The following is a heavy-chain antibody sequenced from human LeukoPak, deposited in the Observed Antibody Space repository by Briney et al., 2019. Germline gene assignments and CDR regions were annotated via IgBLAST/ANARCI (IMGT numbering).Heavy chain of an antibody. J-gene: IGHJ4*02. CDR2: ISSSSSYI. CDR3: AKGTMDGGQYYYDSS. V-gene: IGHV3-21*04. Sequence: PGGSLRLSCAASGFTFSSYSMNWVRQAPGKGLEWVSSISSSSSYIYYADSVKGRFTISRDNSKNTLYLRMNSLRAEDTAVYYCAKGTMDGGQYYYDSSGGQGTLVTVSS. CDR1: GFTFSSYS. D-gene: IGHD3-22*01.